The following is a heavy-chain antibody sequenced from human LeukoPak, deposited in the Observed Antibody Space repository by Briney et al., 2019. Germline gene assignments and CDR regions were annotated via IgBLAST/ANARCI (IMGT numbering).Heavy chain of an antibody. CDR3: ARHLSSGWSDY. CDR2: IYYSGTA. V-gene: IGHV4-59*08. Sequence: SETLSLTCAVSGGSFSGYYWSWIRQPPGKGLECIGFIYYSGTAHYHPSLKSRVTISLDTSKNQFSLRLSSVTAADTAVYYCARHLSSGWSDYWGQGTLVTVPS. CDR1: GGSFSGYY. J-gene: IGHJ4*02. D-gene: IGHD6-19*01.